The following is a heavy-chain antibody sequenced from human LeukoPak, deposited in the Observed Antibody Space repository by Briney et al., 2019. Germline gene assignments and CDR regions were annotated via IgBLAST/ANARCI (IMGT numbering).Heavy chain of an antibody. V-gene: IGHV1-8*01. CDR3: ARSYNWNGGRFDY. J-gene: IGHJ4*02. D-gene: IGHD1-20*01. CDR1: GYTFTSYD. CDR2: MNPNSVNT. Sequence: ASVKVSCKASGYTFTSYDINWVRQATGQGLEWMGWMNPNSVNTGYAQKFQGRVTMTRNTSISTAYMELSSLRSEDTAVYYCARSYNWNGGRFDYWGQGTLVTVSS.